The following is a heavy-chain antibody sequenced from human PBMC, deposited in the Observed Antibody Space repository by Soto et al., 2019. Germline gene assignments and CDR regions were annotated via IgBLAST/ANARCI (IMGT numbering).Heavy chain of an antibody. CDR2: ISSSSSYI. D-gene: IGHD3-10*01. CDR1: GFTFSSYS. CDR3: ARDTYYYALGGPYGMDV. V-gene: IGHV3-21*01. Sequence: PGGSLRLSCAASGFTFSSYSMNWVRQAPGKGLEWVSSISSSSSYIYYADSVKGRFTISRDNAKNSLYLQMNSLRAEDTAVYYCARDTYYYALGGPYGMDVWGQGTTVTVSS. J-gene: IGHJ6*02.